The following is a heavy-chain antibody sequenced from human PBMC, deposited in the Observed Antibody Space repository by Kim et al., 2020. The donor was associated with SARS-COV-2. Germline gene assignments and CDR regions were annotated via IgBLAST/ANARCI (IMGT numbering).Heavy chain of an antibody. D-gene: IGHD2-15*01. Sequence: ASVKVSCKASGYTFTGYYMHWVRQAPGQGLDWMGWINPNSGGTNYAQKFQGWVTMTRDTSISTAYMELSRLRSDDTAVYYCARDIPFYCSGGSCYYYGMDVWGQGTTVTVSS. V-gene: IGHV1-2*04. CDR3: ARDIPFYCSGGSCYYYGMDV. J-gene: IGHJ6*02. CDR1: GYTFTGYY. CDR2: INPNSGGT.